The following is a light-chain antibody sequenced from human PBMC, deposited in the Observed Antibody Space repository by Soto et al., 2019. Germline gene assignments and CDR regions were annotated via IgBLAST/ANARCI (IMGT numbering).Light chain of an antibody. CDR3: QQRSYLFT. CDR1: QSVSSN. Sequence: EIVMTQSPATLSVSPGERATLSCRASQSVSSNLAWYQQKPGQAPRLLIYDASNRATGIPARFSGSGSGTDFTLTINSLEPEDVAVYYCQQRSYLFTFGGGTKVDIK. CDR2: DAS. V-gene: IGKV3-11*01. J-gene: IGKJ4*01.